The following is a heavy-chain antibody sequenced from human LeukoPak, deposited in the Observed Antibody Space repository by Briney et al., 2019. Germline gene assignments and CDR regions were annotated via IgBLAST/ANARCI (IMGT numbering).Heavy chain of an antibody. CDR1: GFTFSDYY. D-gene: IGHD4-23*01. Sequence: GGSLRLSCAASGFTFSDYYMSWLRQAPGKGLEWVSYISSSGSTIYYADSVKGRFTISRDNAKNSLYLQMNSLRAEDTAVYYCARDSDYGGNSVWYYYGMDVWGQGTTVTVSS. V-gene: IGHV3-11*04. CDR3: ARDSDYGGNSVWYYYGMDV. J-gene: IGHJ6*02. CDR2: ISSSGSTI.